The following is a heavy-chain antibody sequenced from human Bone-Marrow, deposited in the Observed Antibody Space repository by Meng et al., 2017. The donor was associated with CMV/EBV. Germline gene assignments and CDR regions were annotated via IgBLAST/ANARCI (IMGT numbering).Heavy chain of an antibody. D-gene: IGHD2-15*01. CDR3: AKSGVPRRLVGYHLDY. V-gene: IGHV3-23*01. CDR1: GFTFSSFA. Sequence: GESLKISCAASGFTFSSFAMNWVRQAPGKGLEWVSVVSGSGGATFYRDSVEGRLTISRDNSRNTVYLHINGLRGEDTAIYYCAKSGVPRRLVGYHLDYWGRGTLVTVPQ. J-gene: IGHJ4*02. CDR2: VSGSGGAT.